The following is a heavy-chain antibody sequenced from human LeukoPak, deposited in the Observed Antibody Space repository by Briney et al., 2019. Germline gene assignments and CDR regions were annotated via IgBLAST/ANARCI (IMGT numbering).Heavy chain of an antibody. D-gene: IGHD3-10*01. CDR3: AGDPGASNYGPGGFDY. J-gene: IGHJ4*02. CDR2: IYYSEST. CDR1: GASISSYY. Sequence: PSETLSLTCTVSGASISSYYWSWIRQPPGKGLEWIGYIYYSESTNYNPSLKSRVTISVDTSKNQLSLKLYSVTAADTAVYYCAGDPGASNYGPGGFDYWGQGTLVTVSS. V-gene: IGHV4-59*01.